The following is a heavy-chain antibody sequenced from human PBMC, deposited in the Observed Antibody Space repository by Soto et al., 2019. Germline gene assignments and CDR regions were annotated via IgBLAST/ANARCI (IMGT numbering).Heavy chain of an antibody. CDR2: IYYSGST. CDR1: GGSISSGGYY. CDR3: ARASLSDQVLVPAAIHTSWFDP. D-gene: IGHD2-2*01. J-gene: IGHJ5*02. V-gene: IGHV4-31*11. Sequence: PSETLSLTCAVSGGSISSGGYYWSWIRQHPGKGLEWIGYIYYSGSTYYNPSLKSRVTISVDTSKNQFSLKLSSVTAADTAVYYCARASLSDQVLVPAAIHTSWFDPWGQGTLVTVSS.